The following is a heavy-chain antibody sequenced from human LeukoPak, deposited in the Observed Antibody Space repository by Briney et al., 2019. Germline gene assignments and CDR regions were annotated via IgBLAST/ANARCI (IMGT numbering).Heavy chain of an antibody. D-gene: IGHD1/OR15-1a*01. CDR1: GFTFSIFG. J-gene: IGHJ4*02. CDR2: ISPDGNKE. V-gene: IGHV3-30*18. CDR3: AKVNNYDDY. Sequence: PGRSLRLSCAVSGFTFSIFGIHWVRQAPGKGLEWVAAISPDGNKEYYTESVKGRFTVSRDNSKNMIYLQMNSLRGEDSAVYYCAKVNNYDDYWGQGTLVTVSS.